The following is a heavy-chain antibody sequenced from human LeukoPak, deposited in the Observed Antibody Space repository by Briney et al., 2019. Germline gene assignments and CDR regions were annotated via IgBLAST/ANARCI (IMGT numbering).Heavy chain of an antibody. Sequence: SETLSLTCSVSADTIISSSYYWGWIRQPPGKGLEWIGTVYSSGSVYYNPSLKSRVTVSTDTSKTQISLKVRSVTAADTAIYYCASPYSSGRYSYLTFDSWGQGSLVAVSS. CDR3: ASPYSSGRYSYLTFDS. CDR2: VYSSGSV. CDR1: ADTIISSSYY. V-gene: IGHV4-39*07. J-gene: IGHJ4*02. D-gene: IGHD3-22*01.